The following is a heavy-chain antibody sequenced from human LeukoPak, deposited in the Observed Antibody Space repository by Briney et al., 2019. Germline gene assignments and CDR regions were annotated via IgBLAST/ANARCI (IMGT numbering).Heavy chain of an antibody. CDR2: IYDGGKT. CDR3: ARGAGYPFYMDV. Sequence: GGSVRLSCGASGFIVNTNYMSWVRQTPGKGLEWVSLIYDGGKTYYADSVKGRFTISRDNSKTTLFLQMNSLRAEDTAVYYCARGAGYPFYMDVWGKGTTVTVSS. CDR1: GFIVNTNY. J-gene: IGHJ6*03. V-gene: IGHV3-66*02. D-gene: IGHD5-18*01.